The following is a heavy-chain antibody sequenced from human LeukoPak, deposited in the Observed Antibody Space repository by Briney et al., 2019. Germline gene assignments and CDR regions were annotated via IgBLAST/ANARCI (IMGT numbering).Heavy chain of an antibody. V-gene: IGHV4-34*01. Sequence: SETLSLTCAVYGGSFSGYYWSWIRQPPGKGLEWIGEINHSGSTNYNPSLKSRVTISVDTSKNQFSLKLSSVTAADTAVYYCARFCATHNHDYWGQGTLATVSS. D-gene: IGHD1-14*01. CDR1: GGSFSGYY. CDR2: INHSGST. CDR3: ARFCATHNHDY. J-gene: IGHJ4*02.